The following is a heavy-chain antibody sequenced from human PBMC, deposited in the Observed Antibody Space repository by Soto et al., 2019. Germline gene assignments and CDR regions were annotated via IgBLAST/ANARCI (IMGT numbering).Heavy chain of an antibody. V-gene: IGHV5-51*01. CDR3: ARHFSAHYTVVTASDGMDV. J-gene: IGHJ6*02. Sequence: GESLKISCKGSGYSFTSYWIGWVRQMPGKGLEWMGIIYPGDSDTRYSPSFQGQVTISADKSISTAYLQWSSLKASDTAMYYCARHFSAHYTVVTASDGMDVWGQGTTVTVSS. CDR2: IYPGDSDT. D-gene: IGHD2-15*01. CDR1: GYSFTSYW.